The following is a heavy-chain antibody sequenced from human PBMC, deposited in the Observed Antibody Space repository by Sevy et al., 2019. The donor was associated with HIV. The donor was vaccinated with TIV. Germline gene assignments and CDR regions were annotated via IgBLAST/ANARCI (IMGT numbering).Heavy chain of an antibody. Sequence: ASVKVSCKVSGYTLTELSMHWVRQAPGKGLAWMGSFDPEDGETIYAQKFQGRVTMTDDTSADTDYMELSSLRSGDTAVYFCATTKDYYDSSGCPFDFWGQGTLVTVSS. J-gene: IGHJ4*02. CDR2: FDPEDGET. CDR1: GYTLTELS. CDR3: ATTKDYYDSSGCPFDF. V-gene: IGHV1-24*01. D-gene: IGHD3-22*01.